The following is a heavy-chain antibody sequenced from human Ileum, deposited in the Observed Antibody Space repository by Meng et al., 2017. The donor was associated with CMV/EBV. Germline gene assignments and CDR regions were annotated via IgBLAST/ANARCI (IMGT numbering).Heavy chain of an antibody. CDR3: ASRYCSGTSCSTPFDY. J-gene: IGHJ4*02. CDR1: GFTFSSYA. CDR2: ISGSGIST. D-gene: IGHD2-2*02. V-gene: IGHV3-64*02. Sequence: SCAASGFTFSSYAFHWVRQAPGKKLEYVSAISGSGISTYYADSVKGRFTISRDNSKNTLYLQMGSLRVEDMAVYFCASRYCSGTSCSTPFDYWGQGTSVTVSS.